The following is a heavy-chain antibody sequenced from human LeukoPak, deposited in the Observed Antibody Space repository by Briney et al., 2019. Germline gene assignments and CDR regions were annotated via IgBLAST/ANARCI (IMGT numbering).Heavy chain of an antibody. V-gene: IGHV3-23*01. D-gene: IGHD6-19*01. J-gene: IGHJ4*02. CDR1: GFTFSSYA. CDR2: ISGSGGST. Sequence: GGSLRLSCAASGFTFSSYAMSWVRQAPGKGLEWVSAISGSGGSTYYADSVKGRFTISRDNSKNTLYLQTNSLRAEDTAVYYCAKGFSYSSGWLYDYWGQGTLVTVSS. CDR3: AKGFSYSSGWLYDY.